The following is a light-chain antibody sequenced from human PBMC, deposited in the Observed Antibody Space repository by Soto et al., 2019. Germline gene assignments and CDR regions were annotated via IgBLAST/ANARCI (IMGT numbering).Light chain of an antibody. CDR1: QSISSW. CDR3: QQYNYFWA. J-gene: IGKJ1*01. CDR2: DAS. Sequence: DIQMTQSPSTLSASVGDRVTITCRASQSISSWLAWYQQKPGKAPKLLIYDASNLESGVPSRLSGGGSGTELSLTISSLQADEFATYYCQQYNYFWAFGQGTRVEIK. V-gene: IGKV1-5*01.